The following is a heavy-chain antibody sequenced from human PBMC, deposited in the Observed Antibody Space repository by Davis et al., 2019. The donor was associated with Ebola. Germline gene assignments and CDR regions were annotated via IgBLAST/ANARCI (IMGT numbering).Heavy chain of an antibody. CDR2: IYNSGST. Sequence: SETLSLTCTVSGGSISSYYWSWIRKPPGKGLEWIGYIYNSGSTNYNPSLKSRVTISVDTSKNQFSLKMNSVTAADTAAYYCARGKVGATSGWGRGTLVTVSS. V-gene: IGHV4-59*01. D-gene: IGHD1-26*01. J-gene: IGHJ1*01. CDR1: GGSISSYY. CDR3: ARGKVGATSG.